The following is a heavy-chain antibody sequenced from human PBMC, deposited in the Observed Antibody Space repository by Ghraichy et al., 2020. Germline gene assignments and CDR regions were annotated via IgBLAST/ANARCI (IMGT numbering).Heavy chain of an antibody. J-gene: IGHJ4*02. CDR2: IKQDGSEK. CDR3: ARETAVFKWYYYDSSGYRYYLDY. D-gene: IGHD3-22*01. CDR1: GFTFSSYC. V-gene: IGHV3-7*01. Sequence: GGSLRLSCAASGFTFSSYCMSWVRQAPGKGLEWVANIKQDGSEKYYVDSVKGRFTISRDNAKNSLYLQMNSLRAEDTAVYYCARETAVFKWYYYDSSGYRYYLDYWGQGTLVTVSS.